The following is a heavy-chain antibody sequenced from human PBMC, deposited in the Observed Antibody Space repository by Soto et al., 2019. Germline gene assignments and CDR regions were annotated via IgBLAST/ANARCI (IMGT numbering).Heavy chain of an antibody. D-gene: IGHD6-19*01. Sequence: QVQLQESGPGLVKPSETLSLTCTVSGGSISSYYWTWIRQPPGERLEWIGYVSYSGATYYNPSLQIRDTISVPTSKAQFSLNLTSVTAADTVVYYWAGEPVPGPKAHTVDIWGQGTIVTVSA. CDR1: GGSISSYY. CDR2: VSYSGAT. J-gene: IGHJ3*02. CDR3: AGEPVPGPKAHTVDI. V-gene: IGHV4-59*01.